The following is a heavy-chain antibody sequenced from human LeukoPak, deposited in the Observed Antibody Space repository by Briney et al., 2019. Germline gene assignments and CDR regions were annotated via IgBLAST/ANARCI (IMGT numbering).Heavy chain of an antibody. CDR1: GYTFTGYY. V-gene: IGHV1-2*02. CDR3: ARATTREYYFDY. D-gene: IGHD1-1*01. Sequence: ASVKVSCKAPGYTFTGYYMHWVRQAPGQGLEWMGWINPNSGGTNYAQKFQGRVTMTRDTSISTAYMELSRLRSDDTAVYYCARATTREYYFDYWGQGTLVTVSS. CDR2: INPNSGGT. J-gene: IGHJ4*02.